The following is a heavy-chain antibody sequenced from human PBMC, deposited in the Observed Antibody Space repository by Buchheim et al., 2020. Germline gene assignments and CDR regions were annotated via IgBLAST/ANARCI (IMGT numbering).Heavy chain of an antibody. CDR3: ARGQGSYYGSGSYLIDY. J-gene: IGHJ4*02. CDR2: RNPNSGSR. Sequence: QVQLVQSGAEVKKPGASVKGSCKASGYTFTSYDIKWVRQATGQGLEWMGWRNPNSGSRGSAQRFQGRVTMTRDNSISTAYMELSSLRSEDTAVYYCARGQGSYYGSGSYLIDYWGQGT. CDR1: GYTFTSYD. D-gene: IGHD3-10*01. V-gene: IGHV1-8*01.